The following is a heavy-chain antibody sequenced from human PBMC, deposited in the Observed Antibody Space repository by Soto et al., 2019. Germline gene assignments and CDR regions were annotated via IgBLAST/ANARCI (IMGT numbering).Heavy chain of an antibody. Sequence: QVQLVQSGAEVKKPGSSVKVSCKASGGTFSSYTISWVRQAPGQGLEWMGRIIPILGIANYAQKFQGRVTITADKSTSRAYMELSSLRSEDTAVYYCARDPPYYYDSSRFDPWGQGTLVTVSS. CDR3: ARDPPYYYDSSRFDP. CDR1: GGTFSSYT. V-gene: IGHV1-69*08. D-gene: IGHD3-22*01. CDR2: IIPILGIA. J-gene: IGHJ5*02.